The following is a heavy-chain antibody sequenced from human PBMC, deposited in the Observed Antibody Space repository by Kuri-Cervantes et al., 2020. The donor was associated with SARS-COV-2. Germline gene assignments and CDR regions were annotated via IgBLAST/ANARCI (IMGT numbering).Heavy chain of an antibody. CDR2: INHSGST. CDR3: ARGGSMIVVRRYFDY. D-gene: IGHD3-22*01. V-gene: IGHV4-34*01. CDR1: GGSISSSY. Sequence: ESLKISCTVSGGSISSSYWSWIRQPPGKGLEWIGEINHSGSTNYNPSLKSRVTISVDTSKNQFSLKLSSVTAADTAVYYCARGGSMIVVRRYFDYWGQGTLVTVSS. J-gene: IGHJ4*02.